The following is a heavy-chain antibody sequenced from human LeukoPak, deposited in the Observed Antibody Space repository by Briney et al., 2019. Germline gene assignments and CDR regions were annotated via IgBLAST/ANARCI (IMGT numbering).Heavy chain of an antibody. CDR1: GGSISSYY. V-gene: IGHV4-59*08. D-gene: IGHD1-26*01. Sequence: SETLSLTCTVSGGSISSYYWSWIRQPPGKGLGWIGYIYYSGSTNYNPSLKSRVTISVDTSKNQFSLKLSSVTAADTAVYYCARLKGATADYWGQGTLVTVSS. J-gene: IGHJ4*02. CDR3: ARLKGATADY. CDR2: IYYSGST.